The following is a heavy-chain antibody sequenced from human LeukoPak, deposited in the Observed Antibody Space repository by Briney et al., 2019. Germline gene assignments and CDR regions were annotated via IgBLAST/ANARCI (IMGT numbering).Heavy chain of an antibody. CDR1: GYSFTSYW. Sequence: GESLKISCKGSGYSFTSYWIGWVRQMPGKGLEWMGITYPGDSDTRYSPSFQGQVTISADKSISTAYLQWSSLKASDTAIYYCARQDGDYENYYYYGMDVWGQGTTVTVSS. CDR2: TYPGDSDT. V-gene: IGHV5-51*01. J-gene: IGHJ6*02. D-gene: IGHD4-17*01. CDR3: ARQDGDYENYYYYGMDV.